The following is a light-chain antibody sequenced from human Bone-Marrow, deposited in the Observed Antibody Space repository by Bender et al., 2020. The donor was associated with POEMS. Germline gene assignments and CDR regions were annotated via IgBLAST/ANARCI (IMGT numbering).Light chain of an antibody. Sequence: QSALTQPASVSGSPGQSITISCTGTSSDVGSYNLVSWYHQYPGKAPKLIIYEDFNRPSGVSNRIYGSKSGNTASLTISGLQAEDEADYYCCSYAGSYTFVFGGGTKLTVL. J-gene: IGLJ2*01. CDR3: CSYAGSYTFV. CDR2: EDF. V-gene: IGLV2-23*02. CDR1: SSDVGSYNL.